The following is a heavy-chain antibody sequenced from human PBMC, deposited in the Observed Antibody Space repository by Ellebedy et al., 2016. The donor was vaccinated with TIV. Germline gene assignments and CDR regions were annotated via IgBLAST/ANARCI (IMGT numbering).Heavy chain of an antibody. J-gene: IGHJ4*02. V-gene: IGHV1-69*13. CDR2: IIPIFGTA. Sequence: AASVKVSCKASGGTLSTFGITWARQAPGQGLEWMGGIIPIFGTANYAQKFQGRVTITADESTSTAYMELSSLRSEDTAVYYCARGYDVLTAYYSFEYWGQGTLVTVSS. CDR3: ARGYDVLTAYYSFEY. D-gene: IGHD3-9*01. CDR1: GGTLSTFG.